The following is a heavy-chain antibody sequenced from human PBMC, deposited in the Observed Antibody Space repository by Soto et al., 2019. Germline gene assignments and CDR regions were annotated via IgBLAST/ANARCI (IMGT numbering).Heavy chain of an antibody. V-gene: IGHV3-23*01. Sequence: PGGSLRLSCAASGFTFSSYAMSWVRQPPGKGLEWVSAISGSGGNTYYADSVKGRFTISRDNSKNTLYLQMNSLRAADTAVYFCAKRPYGDPPFDSWGQGTLVTVSS. CDR1: GFTFSSYA. CDR2: ISGSGGNT. CDR3: AKRPYGDPPFDS. J-gene: IGHJ4*02. D-gene: IGHD4-17*01.